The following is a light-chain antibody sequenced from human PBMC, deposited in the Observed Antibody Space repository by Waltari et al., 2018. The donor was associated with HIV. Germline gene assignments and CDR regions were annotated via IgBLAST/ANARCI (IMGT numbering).Light chain of an antibody. V-gene: IGKV3-20*01. CDR2: ISS. CDR3: QQYGSSPVIFT. CDR1: PSVRSIY. J-gene: IGKJ3*01. Sequence: EIVLTQSPGTLSLSRGERATLTCRAVPSVRSIYLDWYQYKPGQAHRLLVYISSSRATGIPDSVSGSGSGTDFTLTISRLEPEDFAVYYCQQYGSSPVIFTFGPGTKVDI.